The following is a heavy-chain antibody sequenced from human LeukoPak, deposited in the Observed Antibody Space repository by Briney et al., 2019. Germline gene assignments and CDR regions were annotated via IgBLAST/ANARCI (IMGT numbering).Heavy chain of an antibody. J-gene: IGHJ4*02. CDR1: GFTFSSYE. CDR2: ITSSGSTI. Sequence: GGSLRLSCAASGFTFSSYEMNWVRQAPGKGLEWVSYITSSGSTIYYADSAKGRFTISRDNAKNSLYLQMNSLRAEDTAVYYCARDSYRAELPFDYWGPGTLVTVSS. CDR3: ARDSYRAELPFDY. V-gene: IGHV3-48*03. D-gene: IGHD1-7*01.